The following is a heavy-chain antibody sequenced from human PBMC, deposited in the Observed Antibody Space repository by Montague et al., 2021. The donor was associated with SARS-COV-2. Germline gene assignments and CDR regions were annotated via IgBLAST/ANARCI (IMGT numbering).Heavy chain of an antibody. CDR2: INHRGST. Sequence: SETLSLTCTVSGGSISSYYWSWIRQPPGKGLEWIGEINHRGSTNYNQSLKSRVIISVDTSKNHLTLRLSSVTAADTAVYYCANFRRTQLLFGTLYYGMDVWGQGTTVTVSS. CDR3: ANFRRTQLLFGTLYYGMDV. V-gene: IGHV4-34*01. D-gene: IGHD2-2*01. J-gene: IGHJ6*02. CDR1: GGSISSYY.